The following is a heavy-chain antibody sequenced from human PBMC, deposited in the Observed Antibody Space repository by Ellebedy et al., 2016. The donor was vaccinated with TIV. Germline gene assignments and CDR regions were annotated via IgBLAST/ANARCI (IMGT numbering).Heavy chain of an antibody. J-gene: IGHJ6*02. CDR2: LTADGRST. CDR1: GFSLSNSF. Sequence: GGSLRLSXAASGFSLSNSFMSWIRQAPGKGLEGVSTLTADGRSTYFADSVKGRFTISRDNSKNTVYLQMNSLRAEDTAGYYCAKDQASSPAADYYYGLDVWGQGTTVTVSS. D-gene: IGHD2-2*01. V-gene: IGHV3-23*01. CDR3: AKDQASSPAADYYYGLDV.